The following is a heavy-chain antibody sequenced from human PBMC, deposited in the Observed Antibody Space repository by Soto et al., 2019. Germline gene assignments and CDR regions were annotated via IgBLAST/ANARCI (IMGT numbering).Heavy chain of an antibody. CDR3: ARDYYDSSGYYRYFDY. Sequence: QVQLVESGGGVVQPGRSLRLSCAASGFTFSSYGMHWVRQAPGKGLEWVAVIWYDGSNKYYADSVKGRFTISRDNSKNTLYLQMNSLRAEDTAVYYCARDYYDSSGYYRYFDYWGQGPLVTVSS. D-gene: IGHD3-22*01. CDR2: IWYDGSNK. CDR1: GFTFSSYG. J-gene: IGHJ4*02. V-gene: IGHV3-33*01.